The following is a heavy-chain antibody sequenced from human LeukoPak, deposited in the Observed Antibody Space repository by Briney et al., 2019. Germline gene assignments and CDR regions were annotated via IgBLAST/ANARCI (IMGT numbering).Heavy chain of an antibody. CDR1: GYTFTSYG. V-gene: IGHV1-18*01. CDR2: ISAYNGNT. D-gene: IGHD6-19*01. J-gene: IGHJ6*03. Sequence: AAVKVSCKASGYTFTSYGISWVRQAPGQGLEWMGWISAYNGNTNYAQKLQGRVTMTTDTSTSTAYMELRSLRSDDTAVYYCAREHSSGWYFYMDVWGKGTTVTVSS. CDR3: AREHSSGWYFYMDV.